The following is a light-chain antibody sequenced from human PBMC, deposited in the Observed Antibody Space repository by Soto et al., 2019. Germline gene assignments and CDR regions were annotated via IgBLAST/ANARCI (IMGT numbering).Light chain of an antibody. CDR3: QQYDNWPGT. V-gene: IGKV3-15*01. J-gene: IGKJ3*01. CDR1: QRVSNN. CDR2: GAI. Sequence: ETVMTQSPATLSVSPGXRASLSCRASQRVSNNLAWYQQKPGQAPRLLTYGAITRATGIPARFSGSGSGTEFTLTISSLQSEDFAVYYCQQYDNWPGTFGPGTKVDIK.